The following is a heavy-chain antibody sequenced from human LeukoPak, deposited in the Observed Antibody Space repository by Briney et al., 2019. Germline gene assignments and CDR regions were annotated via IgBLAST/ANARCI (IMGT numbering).Heavy chain of an antibody. V-gene: IGHV3-30*04. CDR1: GFTFSSYA. Sequence: TGGSLRLSCAASGFTFSSYAMHWVRQAPGKGLEWVAVISYDGSNKYYADSVKGRFTISRDNSKNTLYLQMNSLRAEDTAVYYCTTGAVWELLRIVDYWGQGTLVTVSS. D-gene: IGHD1-26*01. J-gene: IGHJ4*02. CDR2: ISYDGSNK. CDR3: TTGAVWELLRIVDY.